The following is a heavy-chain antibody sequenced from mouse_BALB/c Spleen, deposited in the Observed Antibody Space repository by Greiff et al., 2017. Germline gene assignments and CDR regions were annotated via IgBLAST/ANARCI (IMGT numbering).Heavy chain of an antibody. Sequence: QVQLKESGAELVRPGVSVKISCKGSGYTFTDYAMHWVKQSHAKSLEWIGVISTYYGDASYNQKFKGKATMTVDKSSSTAYMELARLTSEDSAICYCQRGCGGYAMDYWGQGTSVTVSS. CDR2: ISTYYGDA. J-gene: IGHJ4*01. V-gene: IGHV1S137*01. CDR1: GYTFTDYA. CDR3: QRGCGGYAMDY.